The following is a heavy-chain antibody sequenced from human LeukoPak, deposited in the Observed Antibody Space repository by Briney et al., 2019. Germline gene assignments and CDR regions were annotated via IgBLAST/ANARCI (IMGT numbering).Heavy chain of an antibody. D-gene: IGHD2/OR15-2a*01. CDR3: AGHHPRNTVDF. J-gene: IGHJ4*02. CDR1: GGSISSYY. CDR2: ISDIGSI. V-gene: IGHV4-59*08. Sequence: PSETLSLTCTDSGGSISSYYWSWIRQPPGKGLEWIAYISDIGSINYNPSLKSRVTISLDTSKNQFSLELSSVTAADTAVYYCAGHHPRNTVDFWGQGTLVTVSS.